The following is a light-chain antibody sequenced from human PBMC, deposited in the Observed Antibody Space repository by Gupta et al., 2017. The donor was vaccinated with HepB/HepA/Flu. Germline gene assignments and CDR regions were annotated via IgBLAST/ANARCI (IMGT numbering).Light chain of an antibody. V-gene: IGKV1-5*03. J-gene: IGKJ2*04. Sequence: DIQMHQSSSPLYASVGDRVTITCRASQSISSWFAWYQQKPGKAPKLLIYKASSLDSGVPSRCSGSGSGAEFTLTISSLQPDDFATYCCQRYNSYCSFGQGTKLEIK. CDR2: KAS. CDR1: QSISSW. CDR3: QRYNSYCS.